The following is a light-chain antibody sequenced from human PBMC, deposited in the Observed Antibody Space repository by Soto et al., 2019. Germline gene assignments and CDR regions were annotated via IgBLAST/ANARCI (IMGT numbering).Light chain of an antibody. CDR3: CSYAGSSTVV. V-gene: IGLV2-23*02. Sequence: QSALTQPASVSGSPGQSITISCTGTSSDVGSYNLVSWYQQHPGKAPKLMIYEVSKRPSGVSNRFSGSKSGNTASLTISALQAEDEADYYCCSYAGSSTVVFGGGTKVTVL. J-gene: IGLJ2*01. CDR2: EVS. CDR1: SSDVGSYNL.